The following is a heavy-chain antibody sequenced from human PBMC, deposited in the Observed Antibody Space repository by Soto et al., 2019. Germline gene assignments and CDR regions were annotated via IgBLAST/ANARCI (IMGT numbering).Heavy chain of an antibody. Sequence: GECLKISCQRSGYSFTRYCIGWVLQRPGKGLEWMGIIYPGDSDTRYSPSFQGQVTISADKSISTAYLQWSSLKASDTAMYYCTRFAAVGWFDPWGQGTLVTVSS. J-gene: IGHJ5*02. D-gene: IGHD6-19*01. CDR1: GYSFTRYC. V-gene: IGHV5-51*01. CDR3: TRFAAVGWFDP. CDR2: IYPGDSDT.